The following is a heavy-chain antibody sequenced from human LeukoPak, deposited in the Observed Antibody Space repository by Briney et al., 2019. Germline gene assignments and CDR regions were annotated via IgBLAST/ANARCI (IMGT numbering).Heavy chain of an antibody. J-gene: IGHJ3*02. CDR2: IYYSGST. Sequence: SETLSLTCTVSGGSISSSSYYWGWNRQPPGKGLEWIGSIYYSGSTYYNPSLKSRVTISVDTSKNQFSLKLSSVTAADTAVYYCARQAYSSVIVLYYYDSSGYQLDAFDIWGQGTMVTVSS. D-gene: IGHD3-22*01. V-gene: IGHV4-39*01. CDR3: ARQAYSSVIVLYYYDSSGYQLDAFDI. CDR1: GGSISSSSYY.